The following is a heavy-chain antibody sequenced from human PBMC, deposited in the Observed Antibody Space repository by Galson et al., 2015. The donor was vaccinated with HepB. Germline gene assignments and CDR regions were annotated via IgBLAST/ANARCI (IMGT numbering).Heavy chain of an antibody. CDR1: GYSFTSYW. J-gene: IGHJ5*02. CDR2: IYPGDSDT. V-gene: IGHV5-51*01. Sequence: QSGAEVKKPGESLKISCKGSGYSFTSYWIGWVRQMPGKGLEWIGIIYPGDSDTRYSPSFQGQVTISADKSISTAYLKWSSLKASDTAMYYCARRPIVVVPAAAATWGGFDPWGQGTLVTVSS. D-gene: IGHD2-2*01. CDR3: ARRPIVVVPAAAATWGGFDP.